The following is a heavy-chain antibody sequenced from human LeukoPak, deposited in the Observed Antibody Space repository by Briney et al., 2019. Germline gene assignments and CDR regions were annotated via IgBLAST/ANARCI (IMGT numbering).Heavy chain of an antibody. J-gene: IGHJ5*02. Sequence: SSETLSLTCTVSGGSISSSSYHWGWIRQPPGKGLEWIGSIYYSGSTYYNASLKSRVTISVDTSKNQFSLKLSSVTAADTAVYYCARGGYCSSSSCYTSWFDPWGQGTLVTVSS. CDR2: IYYSGST. CDR1: GGSISSSSYH. V-gene: IGHV4-39*07. D-gene: IGHD2-2*02. CDR3: ARGGYCSSSSCYTSWFDP.